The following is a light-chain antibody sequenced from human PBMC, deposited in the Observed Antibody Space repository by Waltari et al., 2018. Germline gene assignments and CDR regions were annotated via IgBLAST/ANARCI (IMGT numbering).Light chain of an antibody. J-gene: IGLJ1*01. CDR3: SSYTGSSIRYV. CDR2: GVS. V-gene: IGLV2-14*01. Sequence: QSDLTQPASVSGSPGQSLTISCTGTSSDVGGYNYVPWYQQPPGKAPQLMIYGVSNRPSGVSNLFSGSKSGNTASLTISGLQAEDEADYYCSSYTGSSIRYVFGTGTKVTVL. CDR1: SSDVGGYNY.